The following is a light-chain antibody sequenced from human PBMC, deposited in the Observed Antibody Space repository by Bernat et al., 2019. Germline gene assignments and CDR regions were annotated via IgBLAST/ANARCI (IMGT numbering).Light chain of an antibody. CDR3: QHVWA. Sequence: DIQMTQSPSSLSASVGDRVTITCRASQSISNHLNWFQQKPGKAPKVLIYGASSLQSGVPSRFSGSGSGTDFTLTISSLQPEDFATYYCQHVWAFGPGTQVAVK. J-gene: IGKJ3*01. V-gene: IGKV1-39*01. CDR1: QSISNH. CDR2: GAS.